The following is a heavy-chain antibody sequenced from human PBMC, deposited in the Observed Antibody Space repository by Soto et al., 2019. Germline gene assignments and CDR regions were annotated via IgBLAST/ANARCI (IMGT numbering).Heavy chain of an antibody. CDR3: AKEGPITNWYFDY. CDR2: ISYDGNVA. J-gene: IGHJ4*02. Sequence: QVQLVESGGGVVQPGRSLRLSCAASGFTFSNYGMHWVRQAPGKGLEWVIVISYDGNVAYYADSVKGRFTISRDNSKTTLYLQMNSLRTEDTAMYYCAKEGPITNWYFDYWGQGTLVTVSS. CDR1: GFTFSNYG. D-gene: IGHD1-1*01. V-gene: IGHV3-30*18.